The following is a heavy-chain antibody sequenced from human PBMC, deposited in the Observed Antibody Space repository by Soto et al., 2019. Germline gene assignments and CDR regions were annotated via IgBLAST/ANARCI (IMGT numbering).Heavy chain of an antibody. V-gene: IGHV3-23*01. CDR2: ISGSGGST. J-gene: IGHJ4*02. CDR1: GFTFSNYA. Sequence: EVQLLESGGGLVQPGESLRLSCAVSGFTFSNYAMSWVRQVPGKGLEWVSTISGSGGSTYYADSVKGRFTISRDNSKNTLYLQMNGLRAEDTSVYYRVKQQMRDIRAFDYWGQGTLLTVSS. D-gene: IGHD6-13*01. CDR3: VKQQMRDIRAFDY.